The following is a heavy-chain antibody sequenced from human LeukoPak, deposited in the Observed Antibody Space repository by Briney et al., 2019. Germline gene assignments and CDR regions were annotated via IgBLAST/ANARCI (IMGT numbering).Heavy chain of an antibody. CDR3: ARGSGTVEY. Sequence: PGGSLRLSCAASGFTFSNYAMNWVRQAPGKGLEWVSYISSSSSTTYYADSVKGRFTISRDNAKNSLYLQMNSLRAEDTAVYYCARGSGTVEYWGQGALVTVSS. V-gene: IGHV3-48*04. CDR2: ISSSSSTT. J-gene: IGHJ4*02. D-gene: IGHD4-17*01. CDR1: GFTFSNYA.